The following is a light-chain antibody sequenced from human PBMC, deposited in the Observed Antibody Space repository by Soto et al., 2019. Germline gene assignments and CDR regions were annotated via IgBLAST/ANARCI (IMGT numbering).Light chain of an antibody. CDR1: QSVSSN. CDR2: GAS. J-gene: IGKJ4*01. CDR3: QHYNNWPPLP. V-gene: IGKV3-15*01. Sequence: EIVMTQSPATLSVSPGERATLSCRASQSVSSNLAWYQQKPGQAPRLLIYGASTRATGIPARFSGRGSGTDFPLTITTLLFEFFAFYFCQHYNNWPPLPFGGGTKLDI.